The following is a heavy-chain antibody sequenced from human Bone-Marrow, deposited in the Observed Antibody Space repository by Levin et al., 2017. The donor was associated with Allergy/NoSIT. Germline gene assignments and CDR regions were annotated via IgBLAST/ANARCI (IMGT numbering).Heavy chain of an antibody. Sequence: SETLSLTCTVSGASIRNYFWGWIRQPPGKGLEWIGYIFYSGSTNYNPSLKSRVTLSVDASKNQFSLHLRSVTAADTAVYYCAREAYSTRNFDYWGQGTLATVSS. CDR1: GASIRNYF. CDR2: IFYSGST. CDR3: AREAYSTRNFDY. J-gene: IGHJ4*02. V-gene: IGHV4-59*01. D-gene: IGHD1-1*01.